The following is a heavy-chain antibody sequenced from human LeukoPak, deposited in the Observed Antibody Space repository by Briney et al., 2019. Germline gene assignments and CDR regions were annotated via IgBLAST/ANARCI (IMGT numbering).Heavy chain of an antibody. Sequence: PSETLSLTCAVYGGSFSGYYWSWIRQAPGKGLEWIGEINHSGSTNYNPSLKSRVTISVDTSKNQFSLKLSSVTAADTAVYYCARHLRIAAAGLNWFDPWGQGTLVTVSS. D-gene: IGHD6-13*01. J-gene: IGHJ5*02. CDR3: ARHLRIAAAGLNWFDP. CDR1: GGSFSGYY. V-gene: IGHV4-34*01. CDR2: INHSGST.